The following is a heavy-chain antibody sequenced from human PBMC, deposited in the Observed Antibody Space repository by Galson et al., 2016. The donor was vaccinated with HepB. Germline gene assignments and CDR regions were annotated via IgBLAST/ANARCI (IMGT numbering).Heavy chain of an antibody. D-gene: IGHD1-26*01. Sequence: SLRLSCAASGFTFSIYAMHWVRQAPGKGLEWVALIPYDGSSQYYADSVRGRFTISRDNSKSTLYLQMDSLRPEDTAVYYCAKDGILGTTTQSKGMDVWGQGTTVTVS. CDR3: AKDGILGTTTQSKGMDV. CDR2: IPYDGSSQ. V-gene: IGHV3-30-3*01. J-gene: IGHJ6*02. CDR1: GFTFSIYA.